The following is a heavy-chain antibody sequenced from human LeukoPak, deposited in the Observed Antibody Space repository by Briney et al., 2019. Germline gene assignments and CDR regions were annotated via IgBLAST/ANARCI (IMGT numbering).Heavy chain of an antibody. Sequence: PGGSLRLSCAASGFTFSNYWMNWVRQAPGKGLEWVANIKQDGSETRYVDSVKGRFTISRDNAKNSLFLQMYSLRADDTAVYFCARGFSGSFEYWGQGTLVTVSS. CDR1: GFTFSNYW. CDR3: ARGFSGSFEY. J-gene: IGHJ4*02. D-gene: IGHD1-26*01. V-gene: IGHV3-7*01. CDR2: IKQDGSET.